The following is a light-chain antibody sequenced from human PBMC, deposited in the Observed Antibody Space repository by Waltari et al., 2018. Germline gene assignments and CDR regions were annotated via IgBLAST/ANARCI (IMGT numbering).Light chain of an antibody. CDR2: EVN. J-gene: IGLJ2*01. V-gene: IGLV2-14*01. CDR1: SSDVGGYNY. CDR3: SSYTTSSTLV. Sequence: QSALTQPASVSGSPGQSITISCSGTSSDVGGYNYVSWYQQHPGKAPKLMISEVNKRPSGFSNRFSGSKSGNTASLTISGLLAEDEADYYCSSYTTSSTLVFGGGTKLTVL.